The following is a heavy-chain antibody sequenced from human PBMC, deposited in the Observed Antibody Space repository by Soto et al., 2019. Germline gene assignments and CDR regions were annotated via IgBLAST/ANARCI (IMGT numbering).Heavy chain of an antibody. CDR2: IYYSGST. CDR3: ARHVGLMEGKTREKTYYDILTGYLYYYYYMDV. V-gene: IGHV4-39*01. CDR1: GGSISSSSYY. Sequence: PSETLSLNCTVSGGSISSSSYYWGWIRQHPGKGLEWTGSIYYSGSTYYDPSLKSRVTISVDTSKNQFSLKLSSVTAADTAVHYCARHVGLMEGKTREKTYYDILTGYLYYYYYMDVWGKGTTVTVSS. J-gene: IGHJ6*03. D-gene: IGHD3-9*01.